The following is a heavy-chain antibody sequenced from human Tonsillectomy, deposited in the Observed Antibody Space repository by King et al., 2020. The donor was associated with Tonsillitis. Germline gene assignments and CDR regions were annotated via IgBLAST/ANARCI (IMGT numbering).Heavy chain of an antibody. J-gene: IGHJ5*02. Sequence: QLQESGPGLVKPSETLSLTCTVSGGSISSYYWSWIRQPPGKGLEWIGYIYYSGSTNYSPSLKSRVTISLDTSKNQFSLKLSSVTAADTAVYYCARLGYDLYYWFDPWGQGTLVTVSS. CDR1: GGSISSYY. CDR2: IYYSGST. D-gene: IGHD3-3*01. V-gene: IGHV4-59*08. CDR3: ARLGYDLYYWFDP.